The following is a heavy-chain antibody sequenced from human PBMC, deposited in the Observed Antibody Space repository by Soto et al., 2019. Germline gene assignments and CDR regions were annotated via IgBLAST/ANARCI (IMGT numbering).Heavy chain of an antibody. Sequence: GGSLRLSCAASGSTFDDYAMHWVRQAPGKGLEWVSGISWNSGSIGYADSVKGRFTISRDNAKNSLYLQMNSLRAGDTALYYCAKDSFPDSSGYYYWWGQGTMVTVSS. J-gene: IGHJ3*01. CDR1: GSTFDDYA. D-gene: IGHD3-22*01. CDR3: AKDSFPDSSGYYYW. V-gene: IGHV3-9*01. CDR2: ISWNSGSI.